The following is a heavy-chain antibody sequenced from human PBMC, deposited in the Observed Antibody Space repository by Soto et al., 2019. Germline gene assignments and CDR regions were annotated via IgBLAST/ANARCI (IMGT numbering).Heavy chain of an antibody. CDR2: TYYRSQWLN. CDR3: ARDSPLGSSWPYFDY. Sequence: QSQTLSLTCAVSGDSISSNTAAWNWIRQSPSRGLEWLGRTYYRSQWLNDYAVSVKSRITINPDTSKNQFSLQLNSVTPEDTAVYYCARDSPLGSSWPYFDYWGQGTLVTVSS. D-gene: IGHD6-13*01. CDR1: GDSISSNTAA. J-gene: IGHJ4*02. V-gene: IGHV6-1*01.